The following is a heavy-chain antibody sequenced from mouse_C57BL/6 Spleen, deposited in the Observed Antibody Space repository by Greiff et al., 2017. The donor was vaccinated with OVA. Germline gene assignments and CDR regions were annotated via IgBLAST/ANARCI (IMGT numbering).Heavy chain of an antibody. CDR3: TIDYYGSSSY. Sequence: VQRVESGAELVRPGASVTLSCKASGYTFTDYEMHWVKQTPVHGLEWIGAIDPETGGTAYNQKFKGKAILTADKSSSTAYMELRSLTSEDSAVYYCTIDYYGSSSYWGQGTTLTVSS. V-gene: IGHV1-15*01. D-gene: IGHD1-1*01. J-gene: IGHJ2*01. CDR2: IDPETGGT. CDR1: GYTFTDYE.